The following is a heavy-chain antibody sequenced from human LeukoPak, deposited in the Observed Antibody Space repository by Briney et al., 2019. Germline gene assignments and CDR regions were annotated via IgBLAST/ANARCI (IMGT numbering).Heavy chain of an antibody. V-gene: IGHV3-30*02. Sequence: GGSLRLSCAASGFTFSAYGMHWVRQAPVRGLEWVAFIRYDGSNKYYPDSVRGRFTVSRDNSKNTLYLQMNSLRPEDTAVYYCAKVLGEYSIRSKPLDTWGQGTLVTVSS. CDR1: GFTFSAYG. D-gene: IGHD6-13*01. J-gene: IGHJ5*02. CDR3: AKVLGEYSIRSKPLDT. CDR2: IRYDGSNK.